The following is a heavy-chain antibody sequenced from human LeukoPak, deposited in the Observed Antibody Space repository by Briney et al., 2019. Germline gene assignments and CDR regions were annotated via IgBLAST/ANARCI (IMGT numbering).Heavy chain of an antibody. CDR3: ARSKDYYDSSGFGAFDI. CDR1: GGSISSSSYY. D-gene: IGHD3-22*01. CDR2: IYYSGST. J-gene: IGHJ3*02. Sequence: SETLSLTCTVSGGSISSSSYYWGRIRQPPGKGLEWIGSIYYSGSTYYNPSLKSRVTISVDTSKNQFSLKLSSVTAADTAVYYCARSKDYYDSSGFGAFDIWGQGTMVTVSS. V-gene: IGHV4-39*01.